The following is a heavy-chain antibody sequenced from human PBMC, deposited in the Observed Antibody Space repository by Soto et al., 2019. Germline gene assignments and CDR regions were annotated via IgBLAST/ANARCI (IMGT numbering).Heavy chain of an antibody. CDR1: GYTFYSYG. Sequence: QVQLVQSGGEVKKPGASVRLSCKASGYTFYSYGIAWVRQAPGQGLEWVGWVSAYTGDTKYSQKFQDRVTMTTDTSASTAYMELRSLTYDDTAVYYCAIELYIREVWFDPWGQGTLVTVS. CDR2: VSAYTGDT. J-gene: IGHJ5*02. D-gene: IGHD3-3*02. CDR3: AIELYIREVWFDP. V-gene: IGHV1-18*01.